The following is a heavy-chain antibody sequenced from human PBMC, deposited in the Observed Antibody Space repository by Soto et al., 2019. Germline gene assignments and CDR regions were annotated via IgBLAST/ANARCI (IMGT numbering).Heavy chain of an antibody. CDR1: GYTFTSYG. Sequence: QVQLVQSEAEVKKPGASVEVSCKASGYTFTSYGISWVRQAPGQGLEWMGWISAYNGNTNYAQKLQGRVTTTTDTSTSTAYMELRSLRSDDTAVYYCAGSLGPYYDYIWGGNAFDILGQGTMVTVSS. D-gene: IGHD3-16*01. CDR3: AGSLGPYYDYIWGGNAFDI. CDR2: ISAYNGNT. V-gene: IGHV1-18*01. J-gene: IGHJ3*02.